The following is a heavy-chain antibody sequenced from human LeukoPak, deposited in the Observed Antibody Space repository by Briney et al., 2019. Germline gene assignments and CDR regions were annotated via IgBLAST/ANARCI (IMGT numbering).Heavy chain of an antibody. Sequence: PGGSLRLSCAASGFSFSSYWMHWVRHAPGKGLVWISRIYSDGSSTSYADSVKGRFTISRDNAKNTLYLQMDRLRAEDTAVYYCARDAGRDGYNYLFDYWGQGTLVTVSS. J-gene: IGHJ4*02. CDR2: IYSDGSST. CDR1: GFSFSSYW. CDR3: ARDAGRDGYNYLFDY. V-gene: IGHV3-74*01. D-gene: IGHD5-24*01.